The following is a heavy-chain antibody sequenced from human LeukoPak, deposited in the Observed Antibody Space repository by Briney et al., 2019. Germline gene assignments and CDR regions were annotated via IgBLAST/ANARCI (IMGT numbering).Heavy chain of an antibody. D-gene: IGHD2-2*02. V-gene: IGHV4-31*03. CDR2: IYYSGST. J-gene: IGHJ4*02. Sequence: SQTLSLTCTVSGGSISSGGYSWSWIRQHPGKGLEWIGYIYYSGSTYYNPSLKSRVTISVDTSKNQFSLKLSSVTAADTAVYYCARAIPYYFDYWGQGTLVTVSS. CDR3: ARAIPYYFDY. CDR1: GGSISSGGYS.